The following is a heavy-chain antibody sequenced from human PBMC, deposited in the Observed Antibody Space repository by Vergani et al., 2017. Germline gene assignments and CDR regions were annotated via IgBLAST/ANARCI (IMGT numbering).Heavy chain of an antibody. CDR1: GGSVSSGSYY. Sequence: QVQLQESGPGLVKPSETLSLTCTVSGGSVSSGSYYWSWIRQPPGKGLEWIGYIYYSGSTNYNPSLKSRVTISVDTSKNQFSLKLSSVTAADTAVYYCARDASGSVYYWGQGTLVTVSS. J-gene: IGHJ4*02. CDR2: IYYSGST. V-gene: IGHV4-61*01. D-gene: IGHD1-26*01. CDR3: ARDASGSVYY.